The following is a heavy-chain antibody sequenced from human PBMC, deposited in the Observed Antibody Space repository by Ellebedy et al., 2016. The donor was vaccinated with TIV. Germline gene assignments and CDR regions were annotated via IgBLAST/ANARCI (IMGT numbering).Heavy chain of an antibody. D-gene: IGHD4-17*01. J-gene: IGHJ3*02. Sequence: GESLKISCAASGFNFNTYDMHWVRQAPGKGLEWVAGISFDGSKKYYGDSVQGQFTISRDDSKNTVYLHMSNLRTQDRALYFCARSNTVNGPYDIWGQGTMVIVSS. V-gene: IGHV3-30*03. CDR1: GFNFNTYD. CDR2: ISFDGSKK. CDR3: ARSNTVNGPYDI.